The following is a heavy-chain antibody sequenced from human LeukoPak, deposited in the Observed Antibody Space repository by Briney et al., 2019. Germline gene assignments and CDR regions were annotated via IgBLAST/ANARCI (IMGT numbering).Heavy chain of an antibody. CDR2: IFYSGTS. J-gene: IGHJ4*02. V-gene: IGHV4-39*01. D-gene: IGHD5-12*01. CDR1: GGSISTSYY. Sequence: SETLSLTCTVSGGSISTSYYWGWIRQPPAKGLEWIASIFYSGTSYYNPSLKSRVTISVDTSKNQFSLILSSVTAADTAIYNCPRHERGYSGYANYWGQGTLVTVSS. CDR3: PRHERGYSGYANY.